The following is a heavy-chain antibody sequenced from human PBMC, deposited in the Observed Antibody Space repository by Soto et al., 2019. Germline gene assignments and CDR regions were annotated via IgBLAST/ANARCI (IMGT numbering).Heavy chain of an antibody. J-gene: IGHJ6*02. CDR3: ARRIAAAGTSNSYGLDV. D-gene: IGHD6-13*01. Sequence: QVQLQESGPGLVKPSETLSLTCTVSGGSISSYYWSWIRQPPGKGLEWIGYISYRGSTNYSPSLKSRCSISADTSKNQFSRKLSSVTAADTAVYYCARRIAAAGTSNSYGLDVWGQGTTVSVSS. V-gene: IGHV4-59*01. CDR1: GGSISSYY. CDR2: ISYRGST.